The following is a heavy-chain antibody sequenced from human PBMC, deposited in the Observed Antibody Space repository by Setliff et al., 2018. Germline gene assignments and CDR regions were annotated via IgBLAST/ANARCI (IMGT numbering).Heavy chain of an antibody. J-gene: IGHJ3*02. D-gene: IGHD3-10*01. CDR2: INHYGST. CDR3: ARRWNFGPYGSGIHDGFDM. CDR1: NGSFSHYY. V-gene: IGHV4-34*01. Sequence: SETLSLTCAVYNGSFSHYYWSWIRQPPGKGLEWIGEINHYGSTKYKSSLRGRVTISLDTAENPFSLKLTSVTAADTAVYYCARRWNFGPYGSGIHDGFDMWGQGTMVTVSS.